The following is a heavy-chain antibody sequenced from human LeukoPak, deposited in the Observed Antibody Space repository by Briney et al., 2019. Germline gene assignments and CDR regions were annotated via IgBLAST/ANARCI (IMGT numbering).Heavy chain of an antibody. CDR1: GYTFSMYG. CDR2: VSAHDGHT. V-gene: IGHV1-18*01. Sequence: GASVKVSCKASGYTFSMYGISWVRQAPGQGLEWMGWVSAHDGHTNLAQKFQGRVTMTRDTSTNTAHMEVGSPTSDDTAVYYCARDYPVAGGEDCFDPWGQGTLVTVSS. CDR3: ARDYPVAGGEDCFDP. D-gene: IGHD3-16*01. J-gene: IGHJ5*02.